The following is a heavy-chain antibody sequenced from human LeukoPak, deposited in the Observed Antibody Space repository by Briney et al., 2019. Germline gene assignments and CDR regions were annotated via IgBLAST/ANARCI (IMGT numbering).Heavy chain of an antibody. CDR1: GGSITSGRYY. Sequence: SETPFLTCSVPGGSITSGRYYLTWIRQPPRKGLEGVGRLYTNDNTNYDPSLESRVSISVDTSKSQFYLQLTSVTAADTAVYFCARGVVTDDYYMDVWGKGITVIVSS. J-gene: IGHJ6*03. CDR3: ARGVVTDDYYMDV. CDR2: LYTNDNT. V-gene: IGHV4-61*02. D-gene: IGHD2-21*02.